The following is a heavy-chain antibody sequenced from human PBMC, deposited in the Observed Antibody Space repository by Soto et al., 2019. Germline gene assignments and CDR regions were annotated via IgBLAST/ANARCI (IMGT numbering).Heavy chain of an antibody. Sequence: SETLSLTCTVSGGSVSSGSYYWSWTRQPPGKGLEWIGYIYYSGSTNYNPSLKSRVTISVDTSKNQFSLKLSSVTAADTAVYYCARDLTIGPSLYFDYWGQGTLVTVSS. CDR2: IYYSGST. J-gene: IGHJ4*02. CDR3: ARDLTIGPSLYFDY. V-gene: IGHV4-61*01. CDR1: GGSVSSGSYY. D-gene: IGHD3-9*01.